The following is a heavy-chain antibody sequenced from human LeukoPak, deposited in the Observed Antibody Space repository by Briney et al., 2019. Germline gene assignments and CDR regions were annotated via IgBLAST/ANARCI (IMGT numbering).Heavy chain of an antibody. CDR1: GFTVSSNY. CDR2: IWYDGSNK. CDR3: ARDSGYGYNTYPTADY. Sequence: PGGSLRPSCAASGFTVSSNYMSWVRQAPGKGLEWVAFIWYDGSNKYYADSVKGRFTISRDNSENTLYLQMSSLRAEDTALYYCARDSGYGYNTYPTADYWGQGILVTVSS. V-gene: IGHV3-33*08. J-gene: IGHJ4*02. D-gene: IGHD5-24*01.